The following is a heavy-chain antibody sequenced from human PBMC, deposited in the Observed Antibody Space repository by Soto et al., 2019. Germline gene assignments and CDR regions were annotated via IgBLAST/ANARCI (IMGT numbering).Heavy chain of an antibody. Sequence: EVQLVESGGGLVKPGGSLRLSCAASGFTFSSYSMNWVRQAPGKGLEWVPSISSSSSYIDYADSVKGRFTISGDNAKNALYLQMNSLRAEDTAVYYCAREGEDIVAIDYWGQGTLVTVSS. J-gene: IGHJ4*02. CDR2: ISSSSSYI. V-gene: IGHV3-21*01. CDR1: GFTFSSYS. D-gene: IGHD5-12*01. CDR3: AREGEDIVAIDY.